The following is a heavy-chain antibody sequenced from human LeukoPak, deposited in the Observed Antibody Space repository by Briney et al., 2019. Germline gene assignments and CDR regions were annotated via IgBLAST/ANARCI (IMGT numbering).Heavy chain of an antibody. Sequence: ASVKVSCKASGYTFTSYDINWVRQAAGQGLEWMGWMGPRHGYTGCAQNFQGRITMTRDTSISTAYMELSSLTSDDTAVYYCARGWISGAISEHYFENWGQGTLVTVSS. V-gene: IGHV1-8*01. CDR3: ARGWISGAISEHYFEN. CDR2: MGPRHGYT. CDR1: GYTFTSYD. D-gene: IGHD4-23*01. J-gene: IGHJ4*02.